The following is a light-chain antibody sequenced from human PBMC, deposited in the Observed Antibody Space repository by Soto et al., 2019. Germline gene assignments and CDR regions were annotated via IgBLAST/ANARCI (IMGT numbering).Light chain of an antibody. CDR2: QAS. V-gene: IGKV1-5*03. CDR3: QQYNSHWSWT. J-gene: IGKJ1*01. Sequence: DIQMTQSPCSLSASAGDRVTITCRASQSISSYLNWYQQKPGKAPKLLIYQASNLQSGVPPRFSGGGFGTEFTLTISNLQPEDFAMYYCQQYNSHWSWTFGQGTKVDIK. CDR1: QSISSY.